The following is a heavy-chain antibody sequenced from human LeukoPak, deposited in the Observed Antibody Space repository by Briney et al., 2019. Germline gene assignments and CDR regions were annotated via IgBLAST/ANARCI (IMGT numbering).Heavy chain of an antibody. D-gene: IGHD5-18*01. CDR3: AINPRGYSYGYRGY. CDR1: GLTFSSYA. V-gene: IGHV3-23*01. CDR2: ISGSGGST. Sequence: GGSLRLFCAASGLTFSSYAMSWVRQAPGKGLEWVTAISGSGGSTYYADSVQGRFTISRDNSKNTLYLQMNSLRVEDTAVYYCAINPRGYSYGYRGYWGQGTLVTVSS. J-gene: IGHJ4*02.